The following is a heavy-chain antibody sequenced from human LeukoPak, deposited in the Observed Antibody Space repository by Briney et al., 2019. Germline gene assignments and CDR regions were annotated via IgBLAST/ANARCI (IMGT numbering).Heavy chain of an antibody. J-gene: IGHJ4*02. CDR1: GGSISSYY. V-gene: IGHV4-59*01. Sequence: SETLSLTCTVSGGSISSYYWSWIRQPPGKGLEWIGYIYYSGSTNYNPSLKSRVTISVDTSKNQFSLKLSSVTAADTAVYYCARANPADYFDYWGQGTLVTVPS. D-gene: IGHD1-14*01. CDR3: ARANPADYFDY. CDR2: IYYSGST.